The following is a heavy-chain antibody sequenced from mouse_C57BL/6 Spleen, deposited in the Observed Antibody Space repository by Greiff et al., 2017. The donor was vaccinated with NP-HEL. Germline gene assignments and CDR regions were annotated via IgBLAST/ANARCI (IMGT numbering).Heavy chain of an antibody. V-gene: IGHV1-22*01. J-gene: IGHJ1*03. D-gene: IGHD2-3*01. Sequence: VQLQQSGPELVKPGASVKMSCKASGYTFTDYNMHWVKQSHGKSLEWIGYINPNNGGTSYNQKFKGKATLTVNKSSSTAYMELRSLTSEDSAVYYCAREGWLHWYCDVWGTATTVTVSS. CDR1: GYTFTDYN. CDR3: AREGWLHWYCDV. CDR2: INPNNGGT.